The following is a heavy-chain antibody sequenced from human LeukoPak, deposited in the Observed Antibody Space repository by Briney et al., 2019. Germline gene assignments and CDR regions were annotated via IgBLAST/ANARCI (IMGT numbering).Heavy chain of an antibody. CDR1: GYTFTSYY. CDR2: INPSGGST. J-gene: IGHJ4*02. Sequence: ASVKVSCKTSGYTFTSYYMHWVRQAPGQGLEWMGFINPSGGSTSYAQKFQGRVTMTRDTSASTVYMELTSLRSEDTAMYYCTRNADSGLDYWGQGTLVTVSS. V-gene: IGHV1-46*03. CDR3: TRNADSGLDY. D-gene: IGHD3-10*01.